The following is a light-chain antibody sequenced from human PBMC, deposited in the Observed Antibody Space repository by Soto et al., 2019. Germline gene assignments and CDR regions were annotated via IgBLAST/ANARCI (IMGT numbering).Light chain of an antibody. CDR1: TGAVTSGHY. Sequence: QSVVTQEPSLTVSPGGTVTPTCGSSTGAVTSGHYPYWFQQKPGQAPRTLIYDTSNKHSWTPARFSGSLLGGKAALTLSGAQPEDEAEYYCLLSYSGARSVVFGGGTKVTVL. CDR2: DTS. V-gene: IGLV7-46*01. CDR3: LLSYSGARSVV. J-gene: IGLJ2*01.